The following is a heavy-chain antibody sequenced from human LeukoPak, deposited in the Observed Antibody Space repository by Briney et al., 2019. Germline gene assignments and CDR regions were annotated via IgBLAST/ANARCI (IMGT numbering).Heavy chain of an antibody. J-gene: IGHJ4*02. V-gene: IGHV1-69*04. D-gene: IGHD3-3*01. Sequence: SVKVSCKASGGTFSSYAISWVRQAPGQGLEWMGRIIPILGIANYAQKFQGRVTITADKSTGTAYMELGSLRSEDTAVYYCARGGVVTYYFDYWGQGTLVTVSS. CDR1: GGTFSSYA. CDR3: ARGGVVTYYFDY. CDR2: IIPILGIA.